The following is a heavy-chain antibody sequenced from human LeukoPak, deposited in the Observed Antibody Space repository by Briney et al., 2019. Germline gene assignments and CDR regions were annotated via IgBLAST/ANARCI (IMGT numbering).Heavy chain of an antibody. CDR2: IPYDGSNK. CDR1: AFTFSSYA. D-gene: IGHD6-6*01. CDR3: AKEPTKAARPYFRVDYYYMDV. J-gene: IGHJ6*03. V-gene: IGHV3-30*04. Sequence: PGGSLRLSCAASAFTFSSYAMHWVRQAPGKGLEGVADIPYDGSNKYYADPVKGRFPLSRDNSKNTLYLQMNSLRAEDTAVYYCAKEPTKAARPYFRVDYYYMDVWGKGTTVTVSS.